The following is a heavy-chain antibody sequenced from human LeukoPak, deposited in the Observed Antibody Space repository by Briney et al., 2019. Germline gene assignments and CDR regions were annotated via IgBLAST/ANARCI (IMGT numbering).Heavy chain of an antibody. CDR1: GGSISSGDYY. CDR3: ARSYDSSGYYFF. D-gene: IGHD3-22*01. J-gene: IGHJ4*02. V-gene: IGHV4-30-4*01. Sequence: PSQTLSLTCTVSGGSISSGDYYWSWIRQPPGKGLEWIGYIYYSGSTYYNPSLKSRVTISVDTSKNQFSLKLSSVTAADTAMYYCARSYDSSGYYFFWGQGTLVTVSS. CDR2: IYYSGST.